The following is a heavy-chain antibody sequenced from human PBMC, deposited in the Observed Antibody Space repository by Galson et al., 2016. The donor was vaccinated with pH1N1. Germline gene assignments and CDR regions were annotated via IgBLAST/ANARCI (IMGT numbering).Heavy chain of an antibody. V-gene: IGHV1-18*01. J-gene: IGHJ4*02. D-gene: IGHD2-2*01. CDR2: ISAYSGAT. Sequence: SVKVSCKASGYTFSIYGVTWVRQAPGQGLEWMGWISAYSGATDYAQKFQGGTGIMTTDTSTSTAYMELRSLKSDNTAVYYCAIAAYCTGPSCTYDYWGQGTLVTVSS. CDR3: AIAAYCTGPSCTYDY. CDR1: GYTFSIYG.